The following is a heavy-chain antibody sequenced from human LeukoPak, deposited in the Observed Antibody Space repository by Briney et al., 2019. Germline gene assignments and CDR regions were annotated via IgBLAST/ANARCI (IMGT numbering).Heavy chain of an antibody. J-gene: IGHJ4*02. CDR1: GFSFDDFA. Sequence: GRSLRLSCAASGFSFDDFAMHWVRQAPGRGLEWVSGISWNSGSITYADSVKGRFTISRDNAKSSLYLQMDSLRTGDTALYYCAKGDWLDYWGQGTLVTVSS. CDR2: ISWNSGSI. CDR3: AKGDWLDY. V-gene: IGHV3-9*01. D-gene: IGHD1-26*01.